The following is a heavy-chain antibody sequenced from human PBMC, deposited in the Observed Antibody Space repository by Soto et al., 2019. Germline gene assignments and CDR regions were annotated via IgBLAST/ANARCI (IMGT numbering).Heavy chain of an antibody. CDR1: GFTFSSYA. V-gene: IGHV3-30-3*01. CDR2: ISYDGSNK. J-gene: IGHJ3*01. CDR3: ARAPEQWLVPGAFDL. Sequence: QVQLVESGGGVVQPGRSLRLSCAASGFTFSSYAMHWVRQAPGKGLEWVAVISYDGSNKYYADSVKGRFTISRDNSKNPLYLQMNSLRAEDTAGYYCARAPEQWLVPGAFDLWGQGTMVTVSS. D-gene: IGHD6-19*01.